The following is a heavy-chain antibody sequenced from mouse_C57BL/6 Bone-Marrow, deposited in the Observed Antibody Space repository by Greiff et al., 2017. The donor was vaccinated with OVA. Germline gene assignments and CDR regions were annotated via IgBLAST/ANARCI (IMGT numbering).Heavy chain of an antibody. D-gene: IGHD2-5*01. J-gene: IGHJ4*01. CDR1: GYTFTSYW. Sequence: QVQLQQPGAELVKPGASVKMSCKASGYTFTSYWITWVKQRPGQGLEWIGDIYPGSGSTNYNEKFKSKATLTADTSSSTAYMQLSSLTSEDSAVYYCARRSYSNYCYAMDYWGQGTSVTVSS. CDR3: ARRSYSNYCYAMDY. V-gene: IGHV1-55*01. CDR2: IYPGSGST.